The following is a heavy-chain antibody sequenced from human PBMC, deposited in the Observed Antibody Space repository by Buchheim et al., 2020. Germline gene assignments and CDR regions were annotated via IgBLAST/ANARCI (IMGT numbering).Heavy chain of an antibody. CDR3: ARTMVRGVIIGPYYYYGMDV. CDR1: GYTFTGYY. V-gene: IGHV1-2*02. Sequence: QVQLVQSGAEVKKPGASVKVSCKASGYTFTGYYMHWVRQAPGQGLEWMGWINPNSGGTNYAQKFQGRVTMTRDTSISSAYMELSRLRSDDTAVYYCARTMVRGVIIGPYYYYGMDVWGQGTT. CDR2: INPNSGGT. D-gene: IGHD3-10*01. J-gene: IGHJ6*02.